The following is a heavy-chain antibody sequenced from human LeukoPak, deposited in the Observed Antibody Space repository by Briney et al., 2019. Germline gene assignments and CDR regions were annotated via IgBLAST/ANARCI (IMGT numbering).Heavy chain of an antibody. J-gene: IGHJ3*02. D-gene: IGHD3-10*02. CDR1: GGSFSRYY. CDR3: ARGDVDPYVFDI. V-gene: IGHV4-34*01. Sequence: KSSETLSLTCAVYGGSFSRYYWNWIRQPPGKGLEWIGEINHSGSTNYNPSLKSRVTISVDTSKNQFSLKVNSVIAADTAVYYCARGDVDPYVFDIWGQGTMVTVSS. CDR2: INHSGST.